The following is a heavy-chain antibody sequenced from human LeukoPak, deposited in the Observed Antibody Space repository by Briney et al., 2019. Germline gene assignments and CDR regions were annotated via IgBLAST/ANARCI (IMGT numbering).Heavy chain of an antibody. J-gene: IGHJ5*02. CDR2: ISWNSGSI. D-gene: IGHD2-21*02. V-gene: IGHV3-9*01. CDR1: GFTFDDYA. Sequence: GGSLRLSCAASGFTFDDYAMHWVRQAPGKGLEWVSGISWNSGSIGYADSVKGRFTISRDNAKNSLYLQMNSLRDEDTAVYYCASDLNWFDPWGQGTLVTVSS. CDR3: ASDLNWFDP.